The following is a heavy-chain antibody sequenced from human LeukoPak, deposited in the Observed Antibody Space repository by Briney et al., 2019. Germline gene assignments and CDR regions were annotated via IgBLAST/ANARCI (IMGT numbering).Heavy chain of an antibody. J-gene: IGHJ3*02. CDR3: AKLVDTAMVEDAFDI. D-gene: IGHD5-18*01. CDR2: IWYDGSNK. Sequence: GGSLRLSRAASGFTFSSYGMHWVRQAPGKGLEWVAVIWYDGSNKYYADSVKGRFTISRDNSKNTLYLQMNSLRAEDTAVYYCAKLVDTAMVEDAFDIWGQGTIVTVSS. V-gene: IGHV3-33*06. CDR1: GFTFSSYG.